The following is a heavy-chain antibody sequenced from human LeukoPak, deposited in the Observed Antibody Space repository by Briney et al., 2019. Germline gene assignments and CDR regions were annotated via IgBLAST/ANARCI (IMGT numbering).Heavy chain of an antibody. CDR1: GFSFSTYS. D-gene: IGHD2-2*01. J-gene: IGHJ3*02. Sequence: GGSLRLSCAASGFSFSTYSMNWVRQAPGQGLEWVSSISSSSTYIFYADSVQGRFSISRDNAKNSLYLQMNSLRVEDTAVYYCTSRYCTTTNCYSFDIWVQGTMVTVSS. CDR3: TSRYCTTTNCYSFDI. V-gene: IGHV3-21*01. CDR2: ISSSSTYI.